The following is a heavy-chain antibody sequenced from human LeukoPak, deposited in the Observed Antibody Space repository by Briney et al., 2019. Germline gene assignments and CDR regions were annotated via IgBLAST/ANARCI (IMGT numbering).Heavy chain of an antibody. CDR3: AREYLYDYVWGSYRWRGFDY. V-gene: IGHV1-69*06. CDR1: GCTFSSYA. J-gene: IGHJ4*02. D-gene: IGHD3-16*02. CDR2: IIPIFGTA. Sequence: SVKVSCKASGCTFSSYAIRWVRQAPGQGLEWMGGIIPIFGTANYAQKFQGRVTITADKSTSTAYMELSSLRSEDTAVYYCAREYLYDYVWGSYRWRGFDYWGQGTLVTVSS.